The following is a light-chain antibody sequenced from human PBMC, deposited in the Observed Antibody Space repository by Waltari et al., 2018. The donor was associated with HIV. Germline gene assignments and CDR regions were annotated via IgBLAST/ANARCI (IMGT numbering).Light chain of an antibody. CDR3: ASYGDTNRVL. Sequence: QSALTQPPSASGSLGQSVTISCTGTSSDVGGYEYVPWYQHPPDKAPKLIIYEVNKRPSGVPDRFSGSKSDNTASLTVAGLQDDDEAHYYCASYGDTNRVLFGGGTRVTVL. CDR1: SSDVGGYEY. CDR2: EVN. V-gene: IGLV2-8*01. J-gene: IGLJ6*01.